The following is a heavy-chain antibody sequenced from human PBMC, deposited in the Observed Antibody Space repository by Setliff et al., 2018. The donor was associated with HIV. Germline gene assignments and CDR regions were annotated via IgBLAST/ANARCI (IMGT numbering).Heavy chain of an antibody. CDR2: IYTSGST. D-gene: IGHD4-17*01. V-gene: IGHV4-4*09. CDR3: ARVQMAYAAFDV. CDR1: GGSISNFY. J-gene: IGHJ3*01. Sequence: LSLTCTVSGGSISNFYWSWIRQPPGKGLEWIGYIYTSGSTSYNPSLRSRVTISLDTSKNRFSLKLNSVTAADTAVYYCARVQMAYAAFDVWGQGTMVTVSS.